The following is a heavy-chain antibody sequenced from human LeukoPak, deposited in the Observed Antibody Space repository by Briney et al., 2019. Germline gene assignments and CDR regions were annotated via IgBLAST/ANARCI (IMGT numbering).Heavy chain of an antibody. CDR2: IHYGGST. CDR1: GGSISSGDYY. V-gene: IGHV4-61*08. CDR3: ARENGDYVVDY. Sequence: SETLSLTCTVSGGSISSGDYYWSWIRQPPGKGLEWIGYIHYGGSTNYNPSLKSRITISVDTSKNQFSLKLSSVTAADTAVYYCARENGDYVVDYWGQGTLVTVSS. D-gene: IGHD4-17*01. J-gene: IGHJ4*02.